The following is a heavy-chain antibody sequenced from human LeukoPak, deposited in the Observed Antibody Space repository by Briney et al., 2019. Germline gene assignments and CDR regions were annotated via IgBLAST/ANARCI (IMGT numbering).Heavy chain of an antibody. D-gene: IGHD2-2*02. CDR2: IYYSETT. J-gene: IGHJ4*02. CDR1: GGTISSGGYY. CDR3: ARTGTVVVPAAI. V-gene: IGHV4-31*03. Sequence: SETLSLTCTVSGGTISSGGYYWSWIRQHPGKGLEWIGCIYYSETTYYNPSLKSRVAISVDTSKNQFSLKLSSVTAADTAVYYCARTGTVVVPAAIWGQGTLVTVSS.